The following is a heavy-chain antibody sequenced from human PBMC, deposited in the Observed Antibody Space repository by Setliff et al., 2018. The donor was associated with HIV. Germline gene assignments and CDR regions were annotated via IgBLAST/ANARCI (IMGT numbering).Heavy chain of an antibody. CDR2: INSGSNYI. CDR3: ARGLSGGYCSGGSCYPFDL. V-gene: IGHV3-21*01. CDR1: GFSFGSHS. J-gene: IGHJ4*02. Sequence: GGSLRLSCAASGFSFGSHSMHWVRQAPGKGLEWIASINSGSNYIYYIDSEKGRFTISRDNAKKSLYLQMSSLRAEDAAVYYCARGLSGGYCSGGSCYPFDLWGQGTQVTVSS. D-gene: IGHD2-15*01.